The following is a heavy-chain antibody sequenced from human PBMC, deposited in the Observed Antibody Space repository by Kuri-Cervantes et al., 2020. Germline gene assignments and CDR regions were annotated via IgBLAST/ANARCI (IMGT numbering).Heavy chain of an antibody. CDR3: ARTGYSGSYSEGYYFDY. D-gene: IGHD1-26*01. Sequence: SETLSLTCAVYGGSFSGYYWSWIRQPPGKGLEWIGEINHSGSTYYNPSLKSRVTISVDTSKNQFSLKLSSVTAADTAVYYCARTGYSGSYSEGYYFDYWGQGTLVTVSS. V-gene: IGHV4-34*01. J-gene: IGHJ4*02. CDR1: GGSFSGYY. CDR2: INHSGST.